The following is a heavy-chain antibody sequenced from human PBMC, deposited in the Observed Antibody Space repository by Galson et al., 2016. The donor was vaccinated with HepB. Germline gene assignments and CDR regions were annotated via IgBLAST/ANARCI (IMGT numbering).Heavy chain of an antibody. D-gene: IGHD1-26*01. J-gene: IGHJ4*02. CDR2: IDWDDDK. V-gene: IGHV2-70*04. Sequence: PALVKPTQTLTLTCSFSGFSLNTSRIRVSWIRQPPGKALEWLARIDWDDDKFYSTSLKTRLSISKDTSKNQVVLTMTNMDPVDTATYFCARMGSGNYLFDYWGQGILVTVAS. CDR1: GFSLNTSRIR. CDR3: ARMGSGNYLFDY.